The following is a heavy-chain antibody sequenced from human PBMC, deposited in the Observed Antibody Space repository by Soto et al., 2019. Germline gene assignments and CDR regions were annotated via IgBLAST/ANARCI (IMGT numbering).Heavy chain of an antibody. Sequence: EVQLLESGGGLVQPGGSLRLSCAASGFNFNAYVMNWVRQAPGKGLEWVSIISFTGDSRYYADSVKDRFTISRDNSQISLYLLMISLRAEDTAVYYCAKKSCSSPGCPYGMDVWGQGTTVTVS. CDR1: GFNFNAYV. CDR3: AKKSCSSPGCPYGMDV. V-gene: IGHV3-23*01. J-gene: IGHJ6*02. CDR2: ISFTGDSR. D-gene: IGHD2-2*01.